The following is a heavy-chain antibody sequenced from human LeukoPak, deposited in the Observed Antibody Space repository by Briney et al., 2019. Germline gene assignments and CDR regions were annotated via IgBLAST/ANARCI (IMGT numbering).Heavy chain of an antibody. CDR3: AKDIAPGTSGGSCPDW. D-gene: IGHD2-15*01. CDR2: ISWDGDST. CDR1: GFTFDDYT. J-gene: IGHJ4*02. V-gene: IGHV3-43*01. Sequence: GGSLRLSCAASGFTFDDYTMHWVRQAPGKGLEWVSLISWDGDSTYYADSVKGRFTISRDNSKNSLYLQMNSLRTEDTALYYCAKDIAPGTSGGSCPDWWGQGTLVTVSS.